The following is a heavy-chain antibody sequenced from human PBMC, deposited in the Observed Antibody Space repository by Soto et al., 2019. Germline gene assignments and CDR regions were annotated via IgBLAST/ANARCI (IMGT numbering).Heavy chain of an antibody. CDR3: AGQVLKYNWMDP. Sequence: QVQLQQWGAGLLEPSETLSLTCGISGGSFSGFYWSWIRQSPGKGLEWIGEINHSGTTHYNPSRESRVNIWIDTSKAQFSLNVNSVAAADTAIYYCAGQVLKYNWMDPWGQGTLVSVSS. V-gene: IGHV4-34*01. CDR2: INHSGTT. J-gene: IGHJ5*02. CDR1: GGSFSGFY.